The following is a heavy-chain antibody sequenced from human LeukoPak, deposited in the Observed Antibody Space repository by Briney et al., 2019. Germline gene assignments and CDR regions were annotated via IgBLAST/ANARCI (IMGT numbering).Heavy chain of an antibody. Sequence: GGSLRLSCAASGFTFSSYAMHWVRQAPGKGLEWVAVISYDGSNKYYADSVKGRFTISRGNSKNTLYLQMNSLRAEDTAVYYCARGLLLYSSYMDVWGKGTTVTVSS. CDR3: ARGLLLYSSYMDV. D-gene: IGHD6-13*01. J-gene: IGHJ6*03. CDR1: GFTFSSYA. V-gene: IGHV3-30*01. CDR2: ISYDGSNK.